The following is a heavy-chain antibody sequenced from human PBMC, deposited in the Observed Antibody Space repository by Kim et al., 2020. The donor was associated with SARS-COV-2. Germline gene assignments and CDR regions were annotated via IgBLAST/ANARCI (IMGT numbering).Heavy chain of an antibody. CDR3: AGYYYGSGSYYRSIDY. J-gene: IGHJ4*02. Sequence: SVKGRFNISRDNSKNTLYLQMNSLRAEDTAIYYCAGYYYGSGSYYRSIDYWGQGTLVTVSS. V-gene: IGHV3-23*01. D-gene: IGHD3-10*01.